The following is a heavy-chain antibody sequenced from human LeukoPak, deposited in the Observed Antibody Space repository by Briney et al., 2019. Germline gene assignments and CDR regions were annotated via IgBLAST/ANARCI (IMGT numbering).Heavy chain of an antibody. CDR2: IYTVGNT. J-gene: IGHJ6*02. CDR1: GFTVSSNY. CDR3: VMDMDV. Sequence: PGGSLRLSCAASGFTVSSNYMSWVRQAPGRGLEWVSVIYTVGNTYYAESVKGRFTISRDNSKNTLYLQMNSQRAEDTAVYYCVMDMDVWGQGTTVTVSS. V-gene: IGHV3-53*01.